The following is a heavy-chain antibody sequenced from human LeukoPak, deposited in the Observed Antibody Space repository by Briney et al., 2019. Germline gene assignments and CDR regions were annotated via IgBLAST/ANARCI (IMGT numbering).Heavy chain of an antibody. J-gene: IGHJ6*03. CDR3: ARDYFVRSLYYYCYMDV. Sequence: SETLSLTRTVSGGSISSGSYYWSWIRQPAGKGLEWIGRIYTSGSTNYNPSLKGRVTISVDTSKNQFSLKLSSVTAADTAVYYCARDYFVRSLYYYCYMDVWGKGTTVTVSS. V-gene: IGHV4-61*02. CDR1: GGSISSGSYY. D-gene: IGHD3-10*01. CDR2: IYTSGST.